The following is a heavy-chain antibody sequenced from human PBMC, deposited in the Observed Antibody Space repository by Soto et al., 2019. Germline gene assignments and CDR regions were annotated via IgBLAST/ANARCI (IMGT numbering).Heavy chain of an antibody. CDR1: GLSLTTSGVG. Sequence: QITLKESGPTLVKSTQTLTLTCTFSGLSLTTSGVGVGWIRQPPGKALEWIALTYWDTEKRYSPSLKNRLTVTTDTSNNQVVFTMPNVDPVDIATYYCAYRPRGGRGDAFDVWGQGTMVTVSS. J-gene: IGHJ3*01. D-gene: IGHD3-10*01. CDR3: AYRPRGGRGDAFDV. V-gene: IGHV2-5*02. CDR2: TYWDTEK.